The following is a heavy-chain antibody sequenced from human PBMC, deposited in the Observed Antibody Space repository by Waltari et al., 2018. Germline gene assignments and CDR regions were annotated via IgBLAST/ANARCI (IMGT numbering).Heavy chain of an antibody. Sequence: QMLLQESGPELVKPSETLSLTCDVPGYSISSGYHWGWIRQPPGQGLEWIGKIYQSGSTFYNPSLKSRVTISVDTSKNQFTLKLSSVTAADTAVYYCARIDYIGYCDFWGRGTLVTVSS. V-gene: IGHV4-38-2*01. D-gene: IGHD5-12*01. CDR2: IYQSGST. J-gene: IGHJ4*02. CDR1: GYSISSGYH. CDR3: ARIDYIGYCDF.